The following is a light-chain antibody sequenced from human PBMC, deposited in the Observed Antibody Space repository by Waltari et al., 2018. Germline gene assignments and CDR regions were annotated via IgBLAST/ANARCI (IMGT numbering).Light chain of an antibody. Sequence: QPVVTHEPSSSVAPGGSIAITCAFGSGSFLSISSLSWYRQTPGRAARKLVYKGNSRSFGVPDRFSGSFLGNKAALTITGAQAEDESDYFCSMYMGSGIWVVGGGTQLTVL. J-gene: IGLJ3*02. CDR1: SGSFLSISS. CDR2: KGN. CDR3: SMYMGSGIWV. V-gene: IGLV8-61*01.